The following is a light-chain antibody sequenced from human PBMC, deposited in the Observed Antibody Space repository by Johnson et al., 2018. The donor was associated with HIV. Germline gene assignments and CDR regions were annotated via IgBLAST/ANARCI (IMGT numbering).Light chain of an antibody. J-gene: IGLJ1*01. CDR1: SSNIGNNY. CDR3: GTWDSSLSAHV. V-gene: IGLV1-51*02. CDR2: ENN. Sequence: HSVLTQPPSVSAAPGQKVIISCSGSSSNIGNNYVSWYQQLPGTAPKLLIYENNKRPSGIPDRFSGSKSGTSATLGITGLQTGDEADYYCGTWDSSLSAHVFGTGTKVTVL.